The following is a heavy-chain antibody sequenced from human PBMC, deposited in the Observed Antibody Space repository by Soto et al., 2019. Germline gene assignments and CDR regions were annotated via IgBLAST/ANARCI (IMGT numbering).Heavy chain of an antibody. J-gene: IGHJ6*04. CDR2: IDNAGTDS. V-gene: IGHV3-74*01. D-gene: IGHD3-10*01. Sequence: EVQLVESGGGLVQPGGSLRLSCAASGFTLSGRSMHWVRQAPGKGLVWVSGIDNAGTDSTYADSVKGRFTSSRDNAKNMLYLQMNSPRVEDTAVYYCAREWFGPDVWGKGTTVTVSS. CDR1: GFTLSGRS. CDR3: AREWFGPDV.